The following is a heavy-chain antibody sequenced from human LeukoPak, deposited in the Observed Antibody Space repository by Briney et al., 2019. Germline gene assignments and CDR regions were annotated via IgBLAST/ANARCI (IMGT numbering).Heavy chain of an antibody. J-gene: IGHJ5*02. V-gene: IGHV1-18*01. CDR2: ISAYNGNT. CDR3: ARVDGYSSSWYGADADNWFDP. D-gene: IGHD6-13*01. Sequence: ASVKVSCKASGYTFTSYGISWVRQAPGQGLEWMGWISAYNGNTNYAQKLQGRVTMTTDTSTSTAYMELRSLRSDDTAVYYCARVDGYSSSWYGADADNWFDPWGQGTLVT. CDR1: GYTFTSYG.